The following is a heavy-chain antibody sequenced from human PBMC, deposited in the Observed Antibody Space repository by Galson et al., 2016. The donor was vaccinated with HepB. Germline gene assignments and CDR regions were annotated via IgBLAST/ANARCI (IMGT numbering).Heavy chain of an antibody. CDR3: AHSRPDVLRFNWFDP. CDR2: IYWDNGK. CDR1: GFSLSTPGVG. Sequence: PALVKPTQTLTLTCTFSGFSLSTPGVGVGWVRQPPGKALEWLANIYWDNGKRYDPSLRSRITLNKDTSKNEVVLTLANMDPADTATYFSAHSRPDVLRFNWFDPWGQGTLVTVSS. J-gene: IGHJ5*02. V-gene: IGHV2-5*05. D-gene: IGHD3-3*01.